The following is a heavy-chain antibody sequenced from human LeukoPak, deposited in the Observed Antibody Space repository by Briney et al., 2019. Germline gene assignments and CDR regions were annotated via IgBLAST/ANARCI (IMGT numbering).Heavy chain of an antibody. V-gene: IGHV4-59*01. J-gene: IGHJ5*02. CDR3: ARSGYCSSTSCEIAGWFDP. Sequence: SETLSLTCTVSGGSISSYYWSWIRQPPGKGLEWIGYIYYSGSTNYNPSLKSRVTISVDTSKNQFSLKLSSVTAADTAVYYCARSGYCSSTSCEIAGWFDPWGQGTLVTVSS. CDR1: GGSISSYY. CDR2: IYYSGST. D-gene: IGHD2-2*01.